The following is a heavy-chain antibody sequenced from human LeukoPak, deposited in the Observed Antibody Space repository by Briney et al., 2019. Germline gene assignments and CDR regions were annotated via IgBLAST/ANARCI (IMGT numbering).Heavy chain of an antibody. CDR1: GYSFTSYW. D-gene: IGHD3-3*01. J-gene: IGHJ4*02. Sequence: GESLKISCKGSGYSFTSYWIGWVRQMPGKGLEWMGIIYPGDSDTRYSPSFQGQVTISVDKSISTAYLQWSSLKASDTAMYYCARLRGADTIFGVVNPMLDYWGQGTLVTVSS. CDR3: ARLRGADTIFGVVNPMLDY. CDR2: IYPGDSDT. V-gene: IGHV5-51*01.